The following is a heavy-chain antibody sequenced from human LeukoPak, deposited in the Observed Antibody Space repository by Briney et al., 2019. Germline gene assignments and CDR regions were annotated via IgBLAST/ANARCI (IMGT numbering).Heavy chain of an antibody. CDR1: GYTFTSYG. CDR3: ARSRYCSSTSCSRDDY. Sequence: ASVKVSCKASGYTFTSYGISLVRQAPGQGLEWMGWISAYNGNTNYAQKLQGRVTMTTDTSTSTAYMELRSLRSDDTAVYYCARSRYCSSTSCSRDDYWGQGTLVTVSS. D-gene: IGHD2-2*01. J-gene: IGHJ4*02. V-gene: IGHV1-18*01. CDR2: ISAYNGNT.